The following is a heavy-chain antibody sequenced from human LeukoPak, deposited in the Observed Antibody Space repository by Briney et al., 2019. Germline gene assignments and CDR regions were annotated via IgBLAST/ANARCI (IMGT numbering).Heavy chain of an antibody. CDR1: GGSISSSSYY. CDR3: ARARKLWFGESTKHNWFDP. CDR2: IYYSGST. V-gene: IGHV4-39*01. J-gene: IGHJ5*02. Sequence: SETLSLTCTVSGGSISSSSYYWGWIRQPPGKGLEWIGSIYYSGSTYYNPSLKSRVTISVDTSKNQFSLKLSSVTAADTAVYYCARARKLWFGESTKHNWFDPWGQGTLVTVSS. D-gene: IGHD3-10*01.